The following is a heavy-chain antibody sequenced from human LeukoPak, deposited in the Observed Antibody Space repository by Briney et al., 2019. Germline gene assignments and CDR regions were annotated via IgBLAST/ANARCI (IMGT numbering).Heavy chain of an antibody. J-gene: IGHJ3*02. Sequence: PGGSLTLSCAASGFTFDDYARHWLRQAPGKGLEWVAGISWNSGSIGYADSVKGRFTISRDNAKNSLYLQMNSLRAEDMAVYYCAKDVGPGYNWNDVALDIWGQGTMVTVSS. V-gene: IGHV3-9*03. CDR1: GFTFDDYA. CDR2: ISWNSGSI. CDR3: AKDVGPGYNWNDVALDI. D-gene: IGHD1-1*01.